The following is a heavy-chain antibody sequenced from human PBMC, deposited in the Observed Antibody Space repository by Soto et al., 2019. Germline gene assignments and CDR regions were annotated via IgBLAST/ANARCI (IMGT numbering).Heavy chain of an antibody. D-gene: IGHD3-3*01. CDR2: ISGSGGST. Sequence: GGSLRLSCAASGFTFSSYAMSWVRQAPGKGLEWVSAISGSGGSTYYADSVKGRFTISRDNSKNTLYLQMNSLRAEDTAVYYCAALLLRFLEWSVGSEDYWGQGTLVTVSS. CDR3: AALLLRFLEWSVGSEDY. V-gene: IGHV3-23*01. J-gene: IGHJ4*02. CDR1: GFTFSSYA.